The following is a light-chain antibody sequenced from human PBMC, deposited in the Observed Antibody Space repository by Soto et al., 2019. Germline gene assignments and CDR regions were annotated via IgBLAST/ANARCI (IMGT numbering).Light chain of an antibody. V-gene: IGKV1-5*03. CDR3: QQYSSSSST. CDR1: QSISTW. Sequence: DTQMTQSPSTLSASVGDRVTITCRASQSISTWLAWYQQRPGRAPKLLIYKASSLESGVPSRFSGSGSGTAFALTISSLQPDDFATYYCQQYSSSSSTFGQGTKVEIK. J-gene: IGKJ1*01. CDR2: KAS.